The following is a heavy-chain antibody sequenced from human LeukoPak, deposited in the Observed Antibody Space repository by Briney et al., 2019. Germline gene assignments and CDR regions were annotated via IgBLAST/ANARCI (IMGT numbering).Heavy chain of an antibody. D-gene: IGHD3-9*01. CDR2: ISAYNGNT. V-gene: IGHV1-18*01. J-gene: IGHJ4*02. Sequence: ASVKVSCKASGYTFTSYGISWVRQAPGQGLEWMGWISAYNGNTNYAQKLQGRVTMTTDTSTNTAYMDLRSLRSDDTAVYFCARDPYDLLTGYYSGSGGDYWGQGTLVTVSS. CDR3: ARDPYDLLTGYYSGSGGDY. CDR1: GYTFTSYG.